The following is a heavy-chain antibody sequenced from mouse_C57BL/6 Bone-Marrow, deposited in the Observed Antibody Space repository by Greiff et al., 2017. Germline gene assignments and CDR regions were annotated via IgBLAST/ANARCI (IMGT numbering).Heavy chain of an antibody. Sequence: QVTLKESGPGILQSSQTLSLTCSFSGFSLSTSGMGVSWIRQPSGKGLEWLAHIYWDDDKRYNPSLKSRLTISKDTSRNQVFLKITSVDTADTATYYCARRHYSNYWGYFDVWGTGTTVTVSS. V-gene: IGHV8-12*01. CDR3: ARRHYSNYWGYFDV. J-gene: IGHJ1*03. CDR2: IYWDDDK. CDR1: GFSLSTSGMG. D-gene: IGHD2-5*01.